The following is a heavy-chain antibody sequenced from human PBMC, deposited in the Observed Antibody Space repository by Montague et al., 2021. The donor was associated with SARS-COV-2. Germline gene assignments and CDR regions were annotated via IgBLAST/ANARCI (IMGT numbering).Heavy chain of an antibody. CDR2: LSDDGSKK. CDR3: ARDRSWLILGELDY. D-gene: IGHD6-19*01. V-gene: IGHV3-30*04. J-gene: IGHJ4*02. Sequence: SLRLSCAASGFTFSSYAMHWVRQAPGKGLEWVAVLSDDGSKKYYVDSVKGRFTISRDNSKNTLYLQMNSLRTEDTAVYYCARDRSWLILGELDYWGQGTLVTVSS. CDR1: GFTFSSYA.